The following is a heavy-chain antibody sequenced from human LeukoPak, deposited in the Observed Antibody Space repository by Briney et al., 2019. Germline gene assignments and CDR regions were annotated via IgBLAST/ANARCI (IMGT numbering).Heavy chain of an antibody. V-gene: IGHV4-34*01. Sequence: KSSETLSLTCAVYGGSFSGYYWSWIRQPPGKGLEWIGEINHSGSTNYNPSLKSLVTISVDTSKNQFSLKLSSVTAADTAVYYCARDKPYYYGSGSYGHYFDYWGQGTLVTVSS. CDR2: INHSGST. CDR3: ARDKPYYYGSGSYGHYFDY. J-gene: IGHJ4*02. D-gene: IGHD3-10*01. CDR1: GGSFSGYY.